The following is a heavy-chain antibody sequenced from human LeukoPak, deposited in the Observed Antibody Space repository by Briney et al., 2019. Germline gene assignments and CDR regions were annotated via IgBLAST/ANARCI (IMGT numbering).Heavy chain of an antibody. CDR1: GYTFTSYG. V-gene: IGHV1-18*01. J-gene: IGHJ4*02. Sequence: ASVTVSCKASGYTFTSYGISWVRQAPGQGLEWMGWISAYNGNTNYAQKLQGRVTMTTDTSTSTAYMELRSLRSDDTAVYYCAATMVRGVFDYWGQGTLVTVSS. CDR2: ISAYNGNT. D-gene: IGHD3-10*01. CDR3: AATMVRGVFDY.